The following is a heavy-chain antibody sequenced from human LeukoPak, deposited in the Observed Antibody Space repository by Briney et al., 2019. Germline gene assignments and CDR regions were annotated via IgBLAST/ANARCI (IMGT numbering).Heavy chain of an antibody. V-gene: IGHV3-7*03. CDR2: INQDGSDT. Sequence: PGGSLRLSCAASGSTFSSYWMSWVRQAPGKGLEWVANINQDGSDTYYVDSVKGRFTISRDNAKNSLYLQMNSLRAEDTAVYYCVRDIRQVGAFLYFDYWGQGTLVTVSS. CDR3: VRDIRQVGAFLYFDY. D-gene: IGHD1-26*01. J-gene: IGHJ4*02. CDR1: GSTFSSYW.